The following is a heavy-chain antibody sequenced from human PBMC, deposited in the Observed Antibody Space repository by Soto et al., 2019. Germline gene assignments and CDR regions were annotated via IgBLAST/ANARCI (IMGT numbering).Heavy chain of an antibody. V-gene: IGHV3-30*18. D-gene: IGHD3-16*01. CDR2: ISYDGNYI. CDR1: GFDFTSYA. CDR3: AKGILSATIGPYAMDV. Sequence: GGSLRLSWEASGFDFTSYAMHWVRQAPGKGLEWVGVISYDGNYIYYADSVKGRFTISRDNSKNTLYVQVNSLRPEDTAVYYCAKGILSATIGPYAMDVWGQGTTVTVSS. J-gene: IGHJ6*02.